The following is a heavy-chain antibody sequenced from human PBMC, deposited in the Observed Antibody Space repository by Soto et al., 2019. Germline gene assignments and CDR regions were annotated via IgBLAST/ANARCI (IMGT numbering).Heavy chain of an antibody. V-gene: IGHV3-30*03. CDR3: ATDRRRRFLEWLLPTWFDP. CDR1: GFTFSSYG. CDR2: ISYDGSNK. J-gene: IGHJ5*02. Sequence: QVQLVESGGGVVQPGRSLRLSCAASGFTFSSYGMHWVRQAPGKGLEWVAVISYDGSNKYYADSVKGRFTISRDNSKNTLYLQMNSLRAEDTDVYYCATDRRRRFLEWLLPTWFDPWGQGPLVTVSS. D-gene: IGHD3-3*01.